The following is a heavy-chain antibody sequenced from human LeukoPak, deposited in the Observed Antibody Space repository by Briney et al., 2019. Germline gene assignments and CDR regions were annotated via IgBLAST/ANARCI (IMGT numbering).Heavy chain of an antibody. CDR2: IWYDGSNK. D-gene: IGHD3-10*01. Sequence: PGRSLRLSCAASGFTFSTYGMHWVRQAPGKGLEWVAVIWYDGSNKYYADSVKGRFTISRDNSKNTLYLQMNSLRAEDTAVYYCAKAPSGPPYKFDYWGQGTLVTVSS. V-gene: IGHV3-33*06. CDR1: GFTFSTYG. J-gene: IGHJ4*02. CDR3: AKAPSGPPYKFDY.